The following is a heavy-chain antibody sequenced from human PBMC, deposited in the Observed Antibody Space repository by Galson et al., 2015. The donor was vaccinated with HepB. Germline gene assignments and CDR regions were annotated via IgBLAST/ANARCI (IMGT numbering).Heavy chain of an antibody. V-gene: IGHV3-73*01. D-gene: IGHD6-13*01. CDR2: IGSKANSYAT. Sequence: CAASGFTFSGSAMHWVRQASGRGLEWVGRIGSKANSYATAYAASVKGRFTISRDDSKNTAYMQMNSLKTEDTAVYYCTRLGDLSGYSSPWGQGTLVTVSS. J-gene: IGHJ5*02. CDR1: GFTFSGSA. CDR3: TRLGDLSGYSSP.